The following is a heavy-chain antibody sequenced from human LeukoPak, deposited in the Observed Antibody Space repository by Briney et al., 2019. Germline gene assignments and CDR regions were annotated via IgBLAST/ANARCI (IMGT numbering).Heavy chain of an antibody. D-gene: IGHD2-21*02. CDR1: GFTFGDYA. CDR2: IRSKAYGGTT. Sequence: GGSLRLSCTASGFTFGDYAMSWFRQAPGKWLEWVGFIRSKAYGGTTEYAASVKGRFTISRDDSKSIAYLQMNSLKTEDTAVYYCTRGIVVVTSNRYYFDYWGQGTLVTVSS. CDR3: TRGIVVVTSNRYYFDY. J-gene: IGHJ4*02. V-gene: IGHV3-49*03.